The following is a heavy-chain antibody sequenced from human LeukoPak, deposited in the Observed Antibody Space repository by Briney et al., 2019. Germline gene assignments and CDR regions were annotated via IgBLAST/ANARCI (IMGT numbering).Heavy chain of an antibody. CDR1: GGSINSGSYY. Sequence: SQTLSLTCTVSGGSINSGSYYWSWIRQPAGKGLEWIGRIYTSGSTNYNPSLKSRVTISVDTSKNQFSLKLSSVTAADTAVYHCARDRIAAALDYYMDVWGKGTTVTVSS. CDR3: ARDRIAAALDYYMDV. V-gene: IGHV4-61*02. J-gene: IGHJ6*03. CDR2: IYTSGST. D-gene: IGHD6-13*01.